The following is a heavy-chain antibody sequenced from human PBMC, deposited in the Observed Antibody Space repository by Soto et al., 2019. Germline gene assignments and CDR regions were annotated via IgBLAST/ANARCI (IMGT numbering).Heavy chain of an antibody. CDR1: GGTFSSYA. Sequence: LLLQSWAEVTKPGSSVKVSCKASGGTFSSYAISWVRQAPGQGLELMGRIIPMFVTANYAQKFQGRVTITPDESTSTGYMELSSLRTEDTADYYCARGSVVAVAGPPPTNYYYYAMDVWGQGTTVTVYS. D-gene: IGHD6-19*01. J-gene: IGHJ6*02. CDR3: ARGSVVAVAGPPPTNYYYYAMDV. V-gene: IGHV1-69*18. CDR2: IIPMFVTA.